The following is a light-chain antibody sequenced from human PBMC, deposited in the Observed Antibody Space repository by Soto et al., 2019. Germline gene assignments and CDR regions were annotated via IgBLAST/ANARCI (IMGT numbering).Light chain of an antibody. Sequence: EVVLTRSPASVSLSPGDRDALSCRARQSVSTSLAWYQQKPGQPPRLLIYEAAIRATGVPARFSASGSGTDFILTISSLDPEDFAVYFCQQRFSWPLTFGGGTKVDIK. CDR2: EAA. V-gene: IGKV3-11*01. CDR3: QQRFSWPLT. CDR1: QSVSTS. J-gene: IGKJ4*01.